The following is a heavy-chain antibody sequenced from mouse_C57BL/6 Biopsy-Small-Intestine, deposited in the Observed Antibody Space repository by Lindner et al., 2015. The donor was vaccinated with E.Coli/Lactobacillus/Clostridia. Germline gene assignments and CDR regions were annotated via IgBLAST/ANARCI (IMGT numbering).Heavy chain of an antibody. Sequence: VQLQESGPELVKLGASVKISCKASGYSFTSYYIHWLKQRPGQGLEWIGEILPGSGSTNFNEKFKGKATFTADISSNTAYMQLSSLTSEDSAVYFCARRVDYYGFDYWGQGTTLTVSS. J-gene: IGHJ2*01. V-gene: IGHV1-66*01. D-gene: IGHD1-1*01. CDR2: ILPGSGST. CDR1: GYSFTSYY. CDR3: ARRVDYYGFDY.